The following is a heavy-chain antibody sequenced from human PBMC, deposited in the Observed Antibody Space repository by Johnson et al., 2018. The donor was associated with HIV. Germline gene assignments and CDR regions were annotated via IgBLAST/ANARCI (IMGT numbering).Heavy chain of an antibody. D-gene: IGHD2-21*02. CDR1: RLTVRSCR. CDR2: IKQDGSEK. V-gene: IGHV3-7*03. CDR3: AREPMDWGGDCWGGFDL. J-gene: IGHJ3*01. Sequence: EVQLVESGGGVVLHEGSLRLSCAASRLTVRSCRLVWVRQATGKGLEWVANIKQDGSEKYYVDSVKGRFTISRDNAKNSLYLQMNSLRSEDKSLYYCAREPMDWGGDCWGGFDLWGQGTMVTVSS.